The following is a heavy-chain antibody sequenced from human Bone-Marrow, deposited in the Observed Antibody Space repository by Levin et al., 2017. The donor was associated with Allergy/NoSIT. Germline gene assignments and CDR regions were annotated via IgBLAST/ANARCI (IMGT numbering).Heavy chain of an antibody. CDR1: GFSVSSNY. CDR2: LYSGGGT. Sequence: GGSLRLSCAASGFSVSSNYMSWVRQAPGKGLEWVSVLYSGGGTYYADSVKGRFTISRDNSKNTLFLQMNSLRADDTAVYYCARVGQNGIPAAIPGHYWGQGTLVTVSS. D-gene: IGHD2-2*02. CDR3: ARVGQNGIPAAIPGHY. V-gene: IGHV3-66*01. J-gene: IGHJ4*02.